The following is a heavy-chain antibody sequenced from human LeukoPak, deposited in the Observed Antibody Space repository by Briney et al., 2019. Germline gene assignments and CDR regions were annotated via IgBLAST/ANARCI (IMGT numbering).Heavy chain of an antibody. D-gene: IGHD3-10*01. V-gene: IGHV1-8*01. Sequence: ASVKVSCKASGYTFTSYDINWVRQATGQGLEWMGWMNPISGNTGYAQKFQGRVTMTRNTSISTAYMELSSLRSEDTAVYYCASLWFGELVPNYYGMDVWGQGTTVTVSS. CDR1: GYTFTSYD. CDR2: MNPISGNT. CDR3: ASLWFGELVPNYYGMDV. J-gene: IGHJ6*02.